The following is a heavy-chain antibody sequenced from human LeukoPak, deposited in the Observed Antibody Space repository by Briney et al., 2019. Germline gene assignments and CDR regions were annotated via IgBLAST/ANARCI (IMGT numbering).Heavy chain of an antibody. V-gene: IGHV3-11*04. CDR2: ISSSSNTV. Sequence: GGSLRLSCAASGFTFGDYYMTWVRQAPGKGLEWVSYISSSSNTVYYADSVKGRLTVSRDNANNSLYVQMTNLRAEDTAVYYCARRAMGATSFDYWGQGTLVTVSS. J-gene: IGHJ4*02. D-gene: IGHD1-26*01. CDR1: GFTFGDYY. CDR3: ARRAMGATSFDY.